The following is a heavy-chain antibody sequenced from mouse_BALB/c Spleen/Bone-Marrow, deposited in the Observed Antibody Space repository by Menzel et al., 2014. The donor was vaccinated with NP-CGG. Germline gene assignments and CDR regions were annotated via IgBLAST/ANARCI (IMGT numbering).Heavy chain of an antibody. CDR3: ARGHDGYRTWFAY. Sequence: EVQLQQSGPELEKPGASVRISCKASGYSFTGYNMNWVKQSNGKSLEWIGNIDPSYGGTTYNQKFKGKATLTVDKSSSTAYMQLKSLTSEDSAVYYCARGHDGYRTWFAYWGRGTLVTVSA. CDR2: IDPSYGGT. J-gene: IGHJ3*01. V-gene: IGHV1-39*01. CDR1: GYSFTGYN. D-gene: IGHD2-3*01.